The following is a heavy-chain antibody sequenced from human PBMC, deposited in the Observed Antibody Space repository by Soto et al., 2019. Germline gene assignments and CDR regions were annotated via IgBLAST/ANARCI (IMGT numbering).Heavy chain of an antibody. CDR1: GGTFSSYA. CDR3: ARVGGTGGHTYGLDY. CDR2: IIPVFGTG. D-gene: IGHD5-18*01. J-gene: IGHJ4*02. V-gene: IGHV1-69*06. Sequence: QVQLVQSGAEVKKPGSSVKVSCKASGGTFSSYAISWVRQAPGQGLEWMGGIIPVFGTGIYAQKFQGRVTITADKSTNTAYMELSSLRSEDTAVYFCARVGGTGGHTYGLDYWGQGTLVTVSS.